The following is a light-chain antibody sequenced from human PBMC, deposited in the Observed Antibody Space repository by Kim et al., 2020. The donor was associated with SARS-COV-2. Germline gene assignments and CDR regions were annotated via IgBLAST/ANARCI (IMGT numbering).Light chain of an antibody. J-gene: IGLJ2*01. V-gene: IGLV1-40*01. Sequence: QSVLTQPPSVSGAPGQTVTISCTGSDFNIGAPYDVHWYQQLPGTAPKLLIYGDTNRPSGVPDRFSASKSGSSAFLAITGLQAEDEADYYCQSYERSLKDLVFGGGTQLTVL. CDR3: QSYERSLKDLV. CDR1: DFNIGAPYD. CDR2: GDT.